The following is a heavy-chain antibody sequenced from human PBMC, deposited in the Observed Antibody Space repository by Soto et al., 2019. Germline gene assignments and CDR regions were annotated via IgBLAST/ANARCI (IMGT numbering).Heavy chain of an antibody. CDR3: AINLLHITMVRGFIIRPEEYCYGMEV. J-gene: IGHJ6*02. D-gene: IGHD3-10*01. V-gene: IGHV1-69*13. Sequence: SVKVCCKASGGTFSSYAISWVRPAPGEGLEWIGGIIPIFGTANYAQKFQGRVTITVDECKSTVYMELSSLRSEDTAVYYCAINLLHITMVRGFIIRPEEYCYGMEVWGQGTTVTVSS. CDR2: IIPIFGTA. CDR1: GGTFSSYA.